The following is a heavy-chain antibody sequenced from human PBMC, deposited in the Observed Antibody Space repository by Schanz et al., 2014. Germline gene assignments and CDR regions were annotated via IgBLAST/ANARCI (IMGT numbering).Heavy chain of an antibody. J-gene: IGHJ3*01. CDR3: ARGREVVAKIFDV. CDR2: ISGSSSTI. CDR1: GITFSGYS. Sequence: EVQLLESGGGLVQPGGSLRLSCAASGITFSGYSMHWVRQAPGKGLEWVSYISGSSSTIYYADSVKGRFTISRDNAKNSLYLQMNSLRAEDTGVYYCARGREVVAKIFDVWGQGTMVTVSS. D-gene: IGHD3-22*01. V-gene: IGHV3-48*01.